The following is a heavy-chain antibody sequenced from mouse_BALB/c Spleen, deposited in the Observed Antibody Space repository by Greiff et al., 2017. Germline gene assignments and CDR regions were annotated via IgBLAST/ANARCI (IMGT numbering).Heavy chain of an antibody. Sequence: EVMLVESGGGLVKPGGSLKLSCAASGFTFSSYAMSLVRQSPEKRLEWVAEISSGGSYTYYPDTVTGRFTITRDNAENTLYLEMISLRSEDTAMYYCAGWYGDCDYSMDYWGQGTTVTVSS. J-gene: IGHJ4*01. CDR3: AGWYGDCDYSMDY. CDR1: GFTFSSYA. CDR2: ISSGGSYT. D-gene: IGHD2-13*01. V-gene: IGHV5-9-4*01.